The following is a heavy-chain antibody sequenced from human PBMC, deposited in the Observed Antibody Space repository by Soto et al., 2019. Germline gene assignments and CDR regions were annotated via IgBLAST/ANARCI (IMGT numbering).Heavy chain of an antibody. CDR3: ARGPGREIAAAGTGDYYYYMDV. J-gene: IGHJ6*03. D-gene: IGHD6-13*01. Sequence: ASVKVSCKASGYTFTGYYMHWVRQAPGQGLEWMGWINPNSGGTNYAQKFQGWVTMTRDTSISTAYMELSRLRSDDTAVYYCARGPGREIAAAGTGDYYYYMDVWGKGTTVTVSS. CDR1: GYTFTGYY. V-gene: IGHV1-2*04. CDR2: INPNSGGT.